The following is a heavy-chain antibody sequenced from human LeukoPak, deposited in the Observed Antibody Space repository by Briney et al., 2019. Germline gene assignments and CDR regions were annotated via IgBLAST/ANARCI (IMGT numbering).Heavy chain of an antibody. CDR3: ARSLQSSGYQQTFDY. D-gene: IGHD3-22*01. Sequence: SETLSLTCTVSGGSTSSYYWSWIRQPPGKGLEWIGYIYYSGSTNYNPSLKSRVTISVDTSKNQFSLKLSSVTAADTAVYYCARSLQSSGYQQTFDYWGQGTLVTVSS. CDR1: GGSTSSYY. J-gene: IGHJ4*02. V-gene: IGHV4-59*01. CDR2: IYYSGST.